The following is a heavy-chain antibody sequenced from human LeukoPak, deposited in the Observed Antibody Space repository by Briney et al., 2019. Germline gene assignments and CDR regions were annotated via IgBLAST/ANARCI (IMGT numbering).Heavy chain of an antibody. V-gene: IGHV4-34*01. D-gene: IGHD4-11*01. CDR1: GRSFSGYY. Sequence: SETLSLTCAVYGRSFSGYYWTWIRQTPGKGLEWIGEINHSGITDYNPSLRSRVAISVDTSKNQFSLKLSSVTAADTAVYYCAKFATVTNPNWLDPWGQGTLVTVSS. CDR2: INHSGIT. CDR3: AKFATVTNPNWLDP. J-gene: IGHJ5*02.